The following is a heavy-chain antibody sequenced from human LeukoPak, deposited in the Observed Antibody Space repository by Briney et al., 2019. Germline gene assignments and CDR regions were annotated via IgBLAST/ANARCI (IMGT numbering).Heavy chain of an antibody. D-gene: IGHD3-3*01. J-gene: IGHJ6*04. V-gene: IGHV3-64*01. CDR3: ARDLGYDFWSGNPIDY. CDR1: GFTFSSYA. Sequence: GGSLRLSCAASGFTFSSYAMHWVRQAPGKGLEYVSAISSNGGSTYYANPVKGRFTISRDNSKNTLYLQMGSLRAEDMAVYYCARDLGYDFWSGNPIDYWGKGTTVTISS. CDR2: ISSNGGST.